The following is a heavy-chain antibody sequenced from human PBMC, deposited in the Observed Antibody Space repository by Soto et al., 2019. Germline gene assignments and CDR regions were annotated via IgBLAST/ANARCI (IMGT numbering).Heavy chain of an antibody. CDR3: ARGVKNDCSGCSCYVYYYYMDV. V-gene: IGHV1-3*01. Sequence: ASVKVSCKASGYTFTSYAMHWVRQAPGKRLERMGWINAGNGNTKYSQKFKGRVTITRDTSASTAYMELSSLRSEDTAVYYCARGVKNDCSGCSCYVYYYYMDVWGKGTTVTVSS. CDR2: INAGNGNT. D-gene: IGHD2-15*01. CDR1: GYTFTSYA. J-gene: IGHJ6*03.